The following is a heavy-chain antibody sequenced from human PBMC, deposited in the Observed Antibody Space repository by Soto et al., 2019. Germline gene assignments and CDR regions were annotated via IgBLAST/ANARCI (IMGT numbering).Heavy chain of an antibody. Sequence: EVHLLESGGDLVQPGGSLRLSCTASGLTFSTYAMSWVRQAPGKGLEWGSAIGGSGTGGRTYYADSLKGRFTISIDNSKNTVYLQMNSLRADGTAVYSCAEAPGGLDGYNYGYYGMDVWGQGTTVTVSS. V-gene: IGHV3-23*01. CDR2: IGGSGTGGRT. CDR1: GLTFSTYA. D-gene: IGHD5-12*01. CDR3: AEAPGGLDGYNYGYYGMDV. J-gene: IGHJ6*02.